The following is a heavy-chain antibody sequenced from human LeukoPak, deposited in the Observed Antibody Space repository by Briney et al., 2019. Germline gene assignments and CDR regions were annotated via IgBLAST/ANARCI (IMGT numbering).Heavy chain of an antibody. D-gene: IGHD4-11*01. CDR2: IYSGGGT. Sequence: GGSLRLSCAASGFTVSSNYMSWVRQAPGKGLEWVSVIYSGGGTYYADSVKGRFTISRDNSKNTLYLQMNSLRAEDTAVYYCAKFTTVNMYFHHWGQGTLVTVSS. J-gene: IGHJ1*01. CDR3: AKFTTVNMYFHH. V-gene: IGHV3-66*01. CDR1: GFTVSSNY.